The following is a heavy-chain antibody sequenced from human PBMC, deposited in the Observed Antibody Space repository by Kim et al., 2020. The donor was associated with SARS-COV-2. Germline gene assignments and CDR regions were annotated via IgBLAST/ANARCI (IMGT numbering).Heavy chain of an antibody. CDR3: ARDLRGLQDY. CDR2: INEDGSIT. J-gene: IGHJ4*02. V-gene: IGHV3-74*01. D-gene: IGHD3-10*01. CDR1: GFTFSRYW. Sequence: GGSLRHSCAASGFTFSRYWVHWVRQAPGKGLVWVSRINEDGSITDSADSVKGRFTISRDNAKNTVYLQMNSLTGEDTALYYCARDLRGLQDYWGQGTLVTVSS.